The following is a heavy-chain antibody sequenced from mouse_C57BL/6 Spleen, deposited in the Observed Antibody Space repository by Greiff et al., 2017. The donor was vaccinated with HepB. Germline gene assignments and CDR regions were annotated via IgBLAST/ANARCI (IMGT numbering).Heavy chain of an antibody. J-gene: IGHJ2*01. CDR3: ARMRDGYFDY. V-gene: IGHV1-69*01. CDR2: FDPSDSYT. Sequence: QVQLQQPGAELVMPGASVKLSCKASGYTFTSYWMHWVKQRPGQGLEWIGEFDPSDSYTNYNQKFKGKSTLTVDKSSSTAYMQLSSLTSEDSAVYYCARMRDGYFDYWGQGTTLTVSS. D-gene: IGHD2-3*01. CDR1: GYTFTSYW.